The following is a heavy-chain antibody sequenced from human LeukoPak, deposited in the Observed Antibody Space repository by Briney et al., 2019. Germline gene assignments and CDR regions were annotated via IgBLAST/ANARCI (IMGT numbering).Heavy chain of an antibody. Sequence: GESLKISCQGSGYIFTSYWIGWVRQVPGKGLEWMGIIYPGDSDTRYSPSFQGQVTISADKPISTAYLQWSSLKASDTAMYYCARHISYGSGYYFDYWGQGTLVTVSS. CDR2: IYPGDSDT. V-gene: IGHV5-51*01. CDR1: GYIFTSYW. D-gene: IGHD3-10*01. J-gene: IGHJ4*02. CDR3: ARHISYGSGYYFDY.